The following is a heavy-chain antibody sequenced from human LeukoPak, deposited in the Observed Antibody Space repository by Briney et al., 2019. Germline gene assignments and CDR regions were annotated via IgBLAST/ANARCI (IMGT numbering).Heavy chain of an antibody. CDR3: ARDLYHGSDE. CDR2: IYTDGSVA. CDR1: GFTFSSYW. Sequence: PGRSLRLSCPGSGFTFSSYWMHWVRQAPGTGLVWVSTIYTDGSVAQYADSVKGRFTISRDNAKNTLYLQMNTLRVEDAAVYYCARDLYHGSDEWGQGTLVSVSS. J-gene: IGHJ4*02. V-gene: IGHV3-74*03. D-gene: IGHD3-10*01.